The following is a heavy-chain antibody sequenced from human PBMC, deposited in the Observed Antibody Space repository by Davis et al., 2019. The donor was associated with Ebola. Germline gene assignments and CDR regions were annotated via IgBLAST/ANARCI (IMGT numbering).Heavy chain of an antibody. Sequence: GGSLRLSCAASGFTLSGYDMNWVRQAPGKGLQWVAVIWDDGSNKYYADSVKGRFTISRDNAKNSLYLQMNSLRAEDTAVYYCARALGGEDDWGQGTLVTVSS. V-gene: IGHV3-33*01. J-gene: IGHJ4*02. CDR2: IWDDGSNK. D-gene: IGHD3-16*01. CDR3: ARALGGEDD. CDR1: GFTLSGYD.